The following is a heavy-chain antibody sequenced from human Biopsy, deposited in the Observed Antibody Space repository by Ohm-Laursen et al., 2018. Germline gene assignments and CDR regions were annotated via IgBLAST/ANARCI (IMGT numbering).Heavy chain of an antibody. CDR1: GGSISSDY. Sequence: TLSLTCTVSGGSISSDYWSWIRQTPGKGLEWIGYIYYSVMTNYNPSLQSRVSISVDTSRNQVSLTLRSVTAADTAVYYCARDSGILNYGNFKYYHYYGMDVWGQGTKVTVSS. CDR2: IYYSVMT. CDR3: ARDSGILNYGNFKYYHYYGMDV. V-gene: IGHV4-59*01. D-gene: IGHD4-11*01. J-gene: IGHJ6*02.